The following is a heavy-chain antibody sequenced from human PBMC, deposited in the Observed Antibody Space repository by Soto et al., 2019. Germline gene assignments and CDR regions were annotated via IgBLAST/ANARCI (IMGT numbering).Heavy chain of an antibody. V-gene: IGHV3-30-3*01. CDR1: GFTFSSYA. J-gene: IGHJ4*02. CDR3: ARNLQVIVVVVAATLDY. D-gene: IGHD2-15*01. Sequence: SLRLSCAASGFTFSSYAMHWVRQAPGKGLEWVAVISYDGSNKYYADSVKGRFTISRDNSKNTLYLQMNSLRAEDTAVYYCARNLQVIVVVVAATLDYWGQGTLVTVSS. CDR2: ISYDGSNK.